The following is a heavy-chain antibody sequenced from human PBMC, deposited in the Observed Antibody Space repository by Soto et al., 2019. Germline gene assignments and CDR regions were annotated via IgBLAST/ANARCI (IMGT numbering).Heavy chain of an antibody. J-gene: IGHJ4*02. D-gene: IGHD6-19*01. Sequence: EVQLVESGGGLVQPGGSLRLSCAASRFTFSTYWMSWVRQAPGKGLEWVANIQQDGSEKYYVDSVKGRFTISRDNAKNSRYLHMNSLRAEDTAVYYCARGGRIRASGWCDYWGQGTLVTVSS. CDR3: ARGGRIRASGWCDY. CDR1: RFTFSTYW. CDR2: IQQDGSEK. V-gene: IGHV3-7*03.